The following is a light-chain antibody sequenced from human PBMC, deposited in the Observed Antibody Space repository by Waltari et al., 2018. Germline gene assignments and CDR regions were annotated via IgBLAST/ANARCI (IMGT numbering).Light chain of an antibody. Sequence: EIVLTQSPGTLSLSPGESATRSCRASQSVSRTLAWYQQKPGQAPRLLIYDASIRATGIPDRFSGSGSGTDFSLTISRLEPEDFAVYYCQKYGTLPATFGQGTKVEIK. CDR2: DAS. V-gene: IGKV3-20*01. CDR1: QSVSRT. CDR3: QKYGTLPAT. J-gene: IGKJ1*01.